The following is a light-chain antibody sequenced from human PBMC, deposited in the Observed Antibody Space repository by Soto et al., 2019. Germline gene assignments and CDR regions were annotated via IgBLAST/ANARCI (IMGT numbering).Light chain of an antibody. Sequence: EIVLTQSPGTLSLSPGERATLSCRAIQSVSSSYLAWYQQKPGQAPRLLIYGASSRATGIPDRFSGSGSGTDFTLTISRLEPEDFAVYYCQQYVTSSPRTFGQGTKV. CDR2: GAS. CDR1: QSVSSSY. J-gene: IGKJ1*01. V-gene: IGKV3-20*01. CDR3: QQYVTSSPRT.